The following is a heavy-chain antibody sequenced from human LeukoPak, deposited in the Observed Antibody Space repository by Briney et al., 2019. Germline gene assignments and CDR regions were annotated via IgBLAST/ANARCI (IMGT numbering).Heavy chain of an antibody. J-gene: IGHJ6*03. CDR2: IYTSGST. V-gene: IGHV4-4*07. D-gene: IGHD6-25*01. CDR3: ATEESAAAYYYYYYMDV. CDR1: GGSISSYY. Sequence: SETLSLTCTVSGGSISSYYWSWIRQPAGKGLEWIGRIYTSGSTNYNPSLKSRVTMSVDTSKNQFSLKLSSVTAADTAVYYCATEESAAAYYYYYYMDVWGKGTTVTVSS.